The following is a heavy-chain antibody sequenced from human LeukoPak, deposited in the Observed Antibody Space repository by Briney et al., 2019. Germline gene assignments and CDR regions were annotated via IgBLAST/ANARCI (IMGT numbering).Heavy chain of an antibody. V-gene: IGHV1-2*02. Sequence: ASVKVSCKASGYTFTGYYMHWVRQAPGQGLEWMGWINPNSGGTNYAQKFQGRVTMTRDTSISTAYMELSRLRSDDTAVYYCAGSKPTNYCSSTSCRGDFDYWGQGTLVTVSS. D-gene: IGHD2-2*01. J-gene: IGHJ4*02. CDR2: INPNSGGT. CDR1: GYTFTGYY. CDR3: AGSKPTNYCSSTSCRGDFDY.